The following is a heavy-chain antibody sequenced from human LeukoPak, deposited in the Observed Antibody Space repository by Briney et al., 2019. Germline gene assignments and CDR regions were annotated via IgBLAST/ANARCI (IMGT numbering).Heavy chain of an antibody. CDR1: GFTFDDYA. J-gene: IGHJ4*02. V-gene: IGHV3-9*01. CDR2: ISWNSGSI. CDR3: AKEVGGSYYLDY. Sequence: PGGSLRLSCAASGFTFDDYAMHWVRQAPGKGLEWVSGISWNSGSIGYADSVKGRFTISRDNAKNSLYLQMNSLRAEDTALYYCAKEVGGSYYLDYWGQGTLVTVSS. D-gene: IGHD1-26*01.